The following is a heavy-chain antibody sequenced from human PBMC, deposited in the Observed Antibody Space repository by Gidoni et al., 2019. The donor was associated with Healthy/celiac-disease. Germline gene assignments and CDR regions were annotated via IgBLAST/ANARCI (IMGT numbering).Heavy chain of an antibody. CDR2: IYYSGST. J-gene: IGHJ4*02. CDR3: ARAGAVTMVRGVINGGWIDY. V-gene: IGHV4-39*07. Sequence: QLQLQESGPGLVKPSETLSLTCTVSGGSISSSRYYWGWIRQPPGKGLEWIGSIYYSGSTYYNPSLKSRVTISVDTSKNQFSLKLSSVTAADTAVYYCARAGAVTMVRGVINGGWIDYWGQGTLVTVSS. CDR1: GGSISSSRYY. D-gene: IGHD3-10*01.